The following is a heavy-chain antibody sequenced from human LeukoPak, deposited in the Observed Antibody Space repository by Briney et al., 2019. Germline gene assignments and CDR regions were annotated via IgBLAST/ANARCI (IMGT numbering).Heavy chain of an antibody. Sequence: PAGSLRLSCAASGFTFSRYIMNWVRQAPGKGLEWISYISSSSRTIHYADSVKGRFTISRDNAENSLDLQMNSLRDEDTAVYYCASHYFGSRGSYAEYFQHWGQGALVLVSS. V-gene: IGHV3-48*02. D-gene: IGHD3-22*01. CDR2: ISSSSRTI. CDR3: ASHYFGSRGSYAEYFQH. CDR1: GFTFSRYI. J-gene: IGHJ1*01.